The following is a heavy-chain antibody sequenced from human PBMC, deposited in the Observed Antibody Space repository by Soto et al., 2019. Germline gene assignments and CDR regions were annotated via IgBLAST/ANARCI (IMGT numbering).Heavy chain of an antibody. J-gene: IGHJ4*02. V-gene: IGHV1-2*02. Sequence: QVQLVQSGAEVKKSGASVMVSCKASGYTFTGYYIHWVRQAPGQGLAWMGWINPNNGGTNYVQKFQGRVTMTRDTSISTAYMELSRLRSDDTAVYYCARDLPIVVTTTWDYWGQGTLVTVSS. CDR2: INPNNGGT. D-gene: IGHD1-26*01. CDR3: ARDLPIVVTTTWDY. CDR1: GYTFTGYY.